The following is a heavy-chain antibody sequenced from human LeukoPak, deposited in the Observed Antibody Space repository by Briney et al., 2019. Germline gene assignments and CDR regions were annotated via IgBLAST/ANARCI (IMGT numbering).Heavy chain of an antibody. CDR1: GYTFTGYY. CDR2: INPNSGGT. Sequence: ASVKVSCKASGYTFTGYYMHWVRQAPGQGLEWMGWINPNSGGTNYAQKFQGRVTMTRDTSISTAYMELSRLRSDDTAVYYCARVGYSYGLGTVDYWGQGTLVTVSS. V-gene: IGHV1-2*02. D-gene: IGHD5-18*01. CDR3: ARVGYSYGLGTVDY. J-gene: IGHJ4*02.